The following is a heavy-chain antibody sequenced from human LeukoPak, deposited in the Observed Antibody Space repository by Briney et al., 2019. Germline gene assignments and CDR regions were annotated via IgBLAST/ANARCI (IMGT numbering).Heavy chain of an antibody. CDR3: ARRNRDGYSPFDY. J-gene: IGHJ4*02. V-gene: IGHV5-51*01. D-gene: IGHD5-24*01. Sequence: GESLKISCKGSAYRFTNYWVGWVRQMPGKGLEWMGIIYPDDSDIRYSPSLQGQVTISADKSIATAYLQWSSLKASDTAMYYCARRNRDGYSPFDYWGQGTLVTVSS. CDR2: IYPDDSDI. CDR1: AYRFTNYW.